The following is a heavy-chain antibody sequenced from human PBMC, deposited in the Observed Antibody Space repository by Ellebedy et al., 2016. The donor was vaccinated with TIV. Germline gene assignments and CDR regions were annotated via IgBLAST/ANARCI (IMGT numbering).Heavy chain of an antibody. J-gene: IGHJ4*02. Sequence: MPSETLSLTCTVSGGSVSSDHYYWSWIRLPPGKGLEWIGDIYYTGGTNYNPSLRGRVIISVDTSNNQFSLKLSYVTAADTAVYYCARSDRIKFLVAVFDYWGQGTLVTVSS. CDR2: IYYTGGT. CDR3: ARSDRIKFLVAVFDY. CDR1: GGSVSSDHYY. V-gene: IGHV4-61*01. D-gene: IGHD5-12*01.